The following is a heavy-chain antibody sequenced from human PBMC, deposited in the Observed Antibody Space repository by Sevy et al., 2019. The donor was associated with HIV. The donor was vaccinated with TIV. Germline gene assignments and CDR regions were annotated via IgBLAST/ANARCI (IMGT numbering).Heavy chain of an antibody. CDR1: GGSISSSNW. J-gene: IGHJ5*02. D-gene: IGHD6-19*01. V-gene: IGHV4-4*02. Sequence: SETLSLTCAVSGGSISSSNWWSWVRQPPGKGLEWIGEIYHSGSTNYNPSLKSRVTISVDKSKNQFSLKLSSVTAADTAVYYCARDQAVAGMNWFDPWGQGTLVTVSS. CDR3: ARDQAVAGMNWFDP. CDR2: IYHSGST.